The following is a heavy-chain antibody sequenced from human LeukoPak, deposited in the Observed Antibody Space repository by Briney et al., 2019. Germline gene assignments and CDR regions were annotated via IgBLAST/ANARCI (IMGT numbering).Heavy chain of an antibody. CDR3: ASIYCSGGSCNRGWFDP. CDR1: GGSFSGYY. D-gene: IGHD2-15*01. J-gene: IGHJ5*02. Sequence: SETLSLTCAVYGGSFSGYYWSWIRQPPGKGLEWIGEINHSGSTNYNPSLKSRVTISVDTSKNQFSLKLSSVTAADTAVYYCASIYCSGGSCNRGWFDPWGQGTLVTVSS. V-gene: IGHV4-34*01. CDR2: INHSGST.